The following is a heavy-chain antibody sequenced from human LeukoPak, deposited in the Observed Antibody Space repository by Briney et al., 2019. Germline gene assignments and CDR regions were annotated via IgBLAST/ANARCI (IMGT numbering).Heavy chain of an antibody. CDR2: ITNDGSST. CDR1: GLTFSSHW. D-gene: IGHD5-12*01. Sequence: PGGSLRLSCAASGLTFSSHWMHWVRQAPGKGLVWVSRITNDGSSTTYADSVKGRFTISRDNAKNMLYLQMNSLRAEDTAVYYCARNENSGWGYFDYWGQGTLVTVSS. V-gene: IGHV3-74*01. J-gene: IGHJ4*02. CDR3: ARNENSGWGYFDY.